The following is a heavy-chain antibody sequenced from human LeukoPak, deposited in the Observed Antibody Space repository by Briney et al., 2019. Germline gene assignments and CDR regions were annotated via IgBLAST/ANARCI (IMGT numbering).Heavy chain of an antibody. D-gene: IGHD6-13*01. CDR1: GGSISSYY. J-gene: IGHJ4*02. Sequence: SETLSLTCTVSGGSISSYYWSWIRQPPGKGLEWIGYIYTSGSTNYNPSLKSRVTISVDTSKNQFSLKLSSVTAADTAVYYCARLGIAAAPEYWGQGTLVTVSS. CDR3: ARLGIAAAPEY. CDR2: IYTSGST. V-gene: IGHV4-4*09.